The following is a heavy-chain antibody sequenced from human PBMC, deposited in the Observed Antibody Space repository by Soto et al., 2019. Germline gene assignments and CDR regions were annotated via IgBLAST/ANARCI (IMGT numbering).Heavy chain of an antibody. CDR2: ISSDGGT. D-gene: IGHD6-19*01. Sequence: EVQLVETGGGLIQPGGSLRLSCAASAFTVRSNYMSWVRQAPGKGLEWVSTISSDGGTYYTDSVKGLFAISRDNSKNTLYLQMNSLTAEDTAVYYCARDVMSVAGSADYWGQGTLVTVSS. J-gene: IGHJ4*02. CDR1: AFTVRSNY. CDR3: ARDVMSVAGSADY. V-gene: IGHV3-53*02.